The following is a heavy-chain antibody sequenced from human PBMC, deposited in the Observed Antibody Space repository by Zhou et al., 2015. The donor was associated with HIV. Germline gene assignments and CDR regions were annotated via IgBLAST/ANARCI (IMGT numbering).Heavy chain of an antibody. J-gene: IGHJ5*02. V-gene: IGHV1-69*01. D-gene: IGHD1-14*01. CDR3: ARRTSLPIQRKKDVNWFDP. CDR2: IIPIFGTA. Sequence: QVQLVQSGAEVKKPGSSVKVSCKASGGTFSSYAISWVRQAPGQGLEWMGGIIPIFGTANYAQKFQGRVTITADESTSTAYMELSSLRSEDTAVYYCARRTSLPIQRKKDVNWFDPWGQGTLVTVSS. CDR1: GGTFSSYA.